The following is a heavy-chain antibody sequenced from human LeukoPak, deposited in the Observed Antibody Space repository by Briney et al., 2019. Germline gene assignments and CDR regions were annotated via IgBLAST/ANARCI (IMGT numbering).Heavy chain of an antibody. V-gene: IGHV3-9*01. D-gene: IGHD4-23*01. Sequence: PGGSLRLSCAASGFTFDDYAMHWVRQAPGKGLEWVAGISGNRGNIDYADSVKGRFTISRDNAKNSPYLQMNTLRADARAFYSIAKDKGDYGGNSGAFDIWGQGTRVPVSS. CDR1: GFTFDDYA. J-gene: IGHJ3*02. CDR3: AKDKGDYGGNSGAFDI. CDR2: ISGNRGNI.